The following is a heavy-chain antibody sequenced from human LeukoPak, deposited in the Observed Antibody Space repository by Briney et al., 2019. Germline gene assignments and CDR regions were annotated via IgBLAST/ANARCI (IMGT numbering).Heavy chain of an antibody. Sequence: PGGSLRLSCAASGFTVSSNYMSWVRQAPGKGLEWVSVIYSGGSTYYADSVKGRFTISRDNSKNTLYFQMNSLRAEDTAVYYCARDRFTNPRVGDAFDIWGQGTMVTVSS. V-gene: IGHV3-53*01. CDR2: IYSGGST. J-gene: IGHJ3*02. D-gene: IGHD3-16*01. CDR1: GFTVSSNY. CDR3: ARDRFTNPRVGDAFDI.